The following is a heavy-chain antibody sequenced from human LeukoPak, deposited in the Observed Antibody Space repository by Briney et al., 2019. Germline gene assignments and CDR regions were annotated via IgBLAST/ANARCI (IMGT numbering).Heavy chain of an antibody. J-gene: IGHJ5*02. V-gene: IGHV1-24*01. D-gene: IGHD3-16*01. CDR1: GYTRTELS. CDR3: AGVWGSYHSNWFDP. Sequence: ASVKVSCKVSGYTRTELSMHWVRQAPGKGLEWMGGFDPEDGETIYAQKFQGRVTMTEDTSTDTAYMELSSLRSEDTAVYYCAGVWGSYHSNWFDPWGQGTLVTVSS. CDR2: FDPEDGET.